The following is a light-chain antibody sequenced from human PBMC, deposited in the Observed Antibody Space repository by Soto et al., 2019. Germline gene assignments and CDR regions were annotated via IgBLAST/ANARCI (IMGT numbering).Light chain of an antibody. J-gene: IGKJ1*01. V-gene: IGKV3-15*01. CDR1: QSVSNY. CDR3: QQYNNGWT. CDR2: GAS. Sequence: EIVLTQSPATLSLSPGERATLSCRTSQSVSNYLAWYQQKPGQAPSLLIYGASTRATGIPARFSGSGSGTEFTLTIRSLKSEDFAVYYCQQYNNGWTFGQGTKVDIK.